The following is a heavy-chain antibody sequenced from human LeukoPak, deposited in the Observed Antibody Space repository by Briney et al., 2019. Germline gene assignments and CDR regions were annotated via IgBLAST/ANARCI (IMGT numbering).Heavy chain of an antibody. Sequence: GGSLRLSCAASGFTVSSNYMNWVRQAPGKGLEWVSVIYSGSSTYYADSVKGRFTISRDNSKSTLYLQMNSLRAEDTAVYYCANLNAPYWGNFDYWGQGTLVTVSS. CDR2: IYSGSST. CDR1: GFTVSSNY. V-gene: IGHV3-53*01. D-gene: IGHD3-16*01. J-gene: IGHJ4*02. CDR3: ANLNAPYWGNFDY.